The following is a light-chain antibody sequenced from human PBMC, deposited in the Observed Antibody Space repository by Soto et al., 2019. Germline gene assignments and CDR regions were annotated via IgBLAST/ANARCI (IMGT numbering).Light chain of an antibody. CDR3: QQYGSSSYT. V-gene: IGKV3-20*01. J-gene: IGKJ2*01. Sequence: EIVLTQSPGTLSLSPGERATLSCRASQSVSSTYLAWYQQNPGQAPRLLIYGASSRANGIPDRFSGSGSGTDFTLTISRLEPEDFAVYFCQQYGSSSYTFGQGTKLESK. CDR2: GAS. CDR1: QSVSSTY.